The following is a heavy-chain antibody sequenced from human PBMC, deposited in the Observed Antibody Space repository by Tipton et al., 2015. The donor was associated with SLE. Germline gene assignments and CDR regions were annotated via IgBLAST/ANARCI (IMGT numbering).Heavy chain of an antibody. J-gene: IGHJ4*02. Sequence: SLRLSCAASGFTFNSYAMHWVRQAPGKGLEWVAVISYDGSNKNYADSVKGRFTISRDNSKNTVYLQMNSLRAEDTAVYYCAKGGSVTTDYWGQGTLVTVSS. D-gene: IGHD4-17*01. CDR3: AKGGSVTTDY. CDR2: ISYDGSNK. V-gene: IGHV3-30*04. CDR1: GFTFNSYA.